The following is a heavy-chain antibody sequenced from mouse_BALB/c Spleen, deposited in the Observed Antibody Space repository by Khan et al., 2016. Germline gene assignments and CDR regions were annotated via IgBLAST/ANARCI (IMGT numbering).Heavy chain of an antibody. CDR3: MRYDGYYWYFDV. CDR1: GFTFSGFW. J-gene: IGHJ1*01. D-gene: IGHD2-3*01. V-gene: IGHV11-2*02. Sequence: EVQLLETGGGLVQPGGSRGLSGEGSGFTFSGFWMSWVRQTPGKTLEWIGDINSDGSAINYAPSTKDRFTIFRDTDKITLYLQMSKVRSEDTATYVWMRYDGYYWYFDVWGAGTTVTVSS. CDR2: INSDGSAI.